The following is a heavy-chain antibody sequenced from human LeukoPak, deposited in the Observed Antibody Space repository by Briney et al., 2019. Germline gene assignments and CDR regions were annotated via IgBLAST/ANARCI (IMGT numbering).Heavy chain of an antibody. V-gene: IGHV3-30*03. J-gene: IGHJ4*02. CDR2: IAADGGVR. CDR1: GFTFHDHG. CDR3: AREATWGQWYFDH. D-gene: IGHD6-19*01. Sequence: GTSLRLSCVASGFTFHDHGMDWVRQAPGKGLEWVAVIAADGGVRHYADSVQGRFILSRDNSKNTLLLQMNSLSVEDTAVYYCAREATWGQWYFDHWGQGTPVTVSS.